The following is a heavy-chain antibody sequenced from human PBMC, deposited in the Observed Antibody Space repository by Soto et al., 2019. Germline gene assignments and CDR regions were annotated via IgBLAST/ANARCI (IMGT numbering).Heavy chain of an antibody. CDR2: IYYSGST. CDR3: AADGGKDWYFDL. D-gene: IGHD2-15*01. CDR1: GGSISSYY. J-gene: IGHJ2*01. Sequence: QVQLQESGPGLVKPSETLSLTCTVSGGSISSYYWSWIRQPPGTGLEWIGYIYYSGSTNYNPSLKSRVTISVDTSKNQFSLKLSSVTAADTAVYYCAADGGKDWYFDLWGRGTLVTVSS. V-gene: IGHV4-59*01.